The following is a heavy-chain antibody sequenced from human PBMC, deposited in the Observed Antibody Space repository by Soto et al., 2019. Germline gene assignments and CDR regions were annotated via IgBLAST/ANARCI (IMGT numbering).Heavy chain of an antibody. CDR1: GYTFASYD. D-gene: IGHD2-15*01. V-gene: IGHV1-8*01. CDR3: ARGRSVVDLFDI. Sequence: GASVKVSCKDSGYTFASYDINWVRQATGQGLEWMGWMNPNSGNTGYAQKFQGRVTMTRNTSISTAYMELSSLISEDTAVYYCARGRSVVDLFDIWGQGTMVTVSS. J-gene: IGHJ3*02. CDR2: MNPNSGNT.